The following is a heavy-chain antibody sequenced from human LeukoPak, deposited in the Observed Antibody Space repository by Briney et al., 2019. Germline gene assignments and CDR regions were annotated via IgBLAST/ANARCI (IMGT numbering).Heavy chain of an antibody. CDR2: INHSGST. D-gene: IGHD2-2*01. J-gene: IGHJ4*02. V-gene: IGHV4-34*01. CDR3: VRQLKY. Sequence: PSETLSLTCAVYGGSFSGYYWSWIRQPPGKGLEWIGEINHSGSTNYNPSLKSRVTISVDTSKNQFSLKLSSVTAADTAVYYCVRQLKYWGQGTLVTVSS. CDR1: GGSFSGYY.